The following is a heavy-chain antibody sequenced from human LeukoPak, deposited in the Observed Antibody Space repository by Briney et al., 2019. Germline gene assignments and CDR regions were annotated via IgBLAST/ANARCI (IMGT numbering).Heavy chain of an antibody. J-gene: IGHJ4*02. V-gene: IGHV3-23*01. CDR2: ISGSGSTI. D-gene: IGHD1-26*01. CDR3: ASALRIYYYFDY. CDR1: GFTFSSYA. Sequence: GGSLRLSCAASGFTFSSYAMSWVRQAPGKGLEWVSAISGSGSTIYYADSVKGRFTISRDNAKNSLYLQMNSLRAEDTAVYYCASALRIYYYFDYWGQGTLVTVSS.